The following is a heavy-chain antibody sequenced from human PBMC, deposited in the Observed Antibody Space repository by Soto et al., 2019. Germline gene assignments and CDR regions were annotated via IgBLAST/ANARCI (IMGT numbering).Heavy chain of an antibody. CDR1: GFTFSSYA. CDR3: ARDPDYDSSGSWGGY. V-gene: IGHV3-30-3*01. CDR2: ISYDGSNK. Sequence: GGSLRLSCAASGFTFSSYAMHWVRQAPGKGLEWVAVISYDGSNKYYADSVKGRFTISRDNSKNTLYLQMNSLRAEDTAVYYCARDPDYDSSGSWGGYWGQGTLVTVSS. J-gene: IGHJ4*02. D-gene: IGHD3-22*01.